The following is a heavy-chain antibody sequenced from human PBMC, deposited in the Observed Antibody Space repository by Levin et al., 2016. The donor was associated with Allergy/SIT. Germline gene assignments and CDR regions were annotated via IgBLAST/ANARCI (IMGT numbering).Heavy chain of an antibody. D-gene: IGHD1-26*01. CDR2: ISSNGGST. Sequence: GESLKISCSASGFTFSSYAMHWVRQAPGKGLEYVSAISSNGGSTYYADSVKGRFTISRDNSKNTLYLQMSSLRAEDTAVYYCVKGRVGAKGTFDYWGQGTLVTVSS. CDR3: VKGRVGAKGTFDY. J-gene: IGHJ4*02. CDR1: GFTFSSYA. V-gene: IGHV3-64D*06.